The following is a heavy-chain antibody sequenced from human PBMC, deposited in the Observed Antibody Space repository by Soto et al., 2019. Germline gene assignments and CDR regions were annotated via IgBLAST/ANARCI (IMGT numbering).Heavy chain of an antibody. D-gene: IGHD6-13*01. CDR3: ARDSIAVGGTFGY. J-gene: IGHJ4*02. CDR1: GFTFSSYS. V-gene: IGHV3-21*01. Sequence: EVQLVESGGGLVKPGGSLRLSCAASGFTFSSYSMNWVRQAPGKGLEWVSSISSSSSYIYYADSVKGRFTISRANAKTSLYMQMKSLRAEDTAVYYCARDSIAVGGTFGYWGQGTLVTVSP. CDR2: ISSSSSYI.